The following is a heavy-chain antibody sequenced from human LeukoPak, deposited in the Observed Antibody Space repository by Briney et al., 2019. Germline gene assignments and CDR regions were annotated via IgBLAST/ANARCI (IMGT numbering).Heavy chain of an antibody. J-gene: IGHJ5*02. CDR1: GYTFTSYG. CDR3: ARDLKGSILWFGELSPSWFDP. D-gene: IGHD3-10*01. Sequence: GASVKVSCNASGYTFTSYGISWVRQAPGQGLEWMGWISAYNGNTNYAQKLQGRVTMTTDTSTSTAYMELRSLRSDDTAVYYCARDLKGSILWFGELSPSWFDPWGQGTLVTVSS. CDR2: ISAYNGNT. V-gene: IGHV1-18*01.